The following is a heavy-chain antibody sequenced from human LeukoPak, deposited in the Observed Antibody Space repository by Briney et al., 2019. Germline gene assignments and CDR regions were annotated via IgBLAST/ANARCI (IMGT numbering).Heavy chain of an antibody. D-gene: IGHD3-22*01. V-gene: IGHV3-48*04. J-gene: IGHJ4*02. CDR3: AKDYYYDSSGYYYDFDY. CDR1: GFTFSSYS. Sequence: GGSLRLSCAASGFTFSSYSMNWVRQAPGKGLERVSYISSSSSTIYYADSVKGRFTISRDNAKNTLYLQMNSLRAEDTAVYYCAKDYYYDSSGYYYDFDYWGQGTLVTVSS. CDR2: ISSSSSTI.